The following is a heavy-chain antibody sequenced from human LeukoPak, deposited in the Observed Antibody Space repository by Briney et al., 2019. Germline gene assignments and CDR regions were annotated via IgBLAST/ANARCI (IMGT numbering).Heavy chain of an antibody. Sequence: GRSLRLSCAASGFTFDDYAMHWVRQAPGKGLEWVSGISWNSGSIGYADSVKGRFTISRDNAKNSLYLQMNSLRAEDTALYYCAKGSRSTMVTPTIDYWGQGTLVTVSS. D-gene: IGHD4-23*01. CDR1: GFTFDDYA. J-gene: IGHJ4*02. CDR3: AKGSRSTMVTPTIDY. V-gene: IGHV3-9*01. CDR2: ISWNSGSI.